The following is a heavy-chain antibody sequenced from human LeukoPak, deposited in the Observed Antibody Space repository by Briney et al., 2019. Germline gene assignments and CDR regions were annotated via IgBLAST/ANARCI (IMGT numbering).Heavy chain of an antibody. J-gene: IGHJ6*03. CDR1: GFTFSSYE. CDR2: ISRRGGTV. V-gene: IGHV3-48*03. D-gene: IGHD1-20*01. Sequence: PGGSLRLSCAASGFTFSSYEINWVRQAPGKGLEWVSYISRRGGTVYYADSVKGRFTISGDNAKNSLYLQMNSLRAEDTAVYCCARESPITGSFYYYMDVWGKGTTVTVSS. CDR3: ARESPITGSFYYYMDV.